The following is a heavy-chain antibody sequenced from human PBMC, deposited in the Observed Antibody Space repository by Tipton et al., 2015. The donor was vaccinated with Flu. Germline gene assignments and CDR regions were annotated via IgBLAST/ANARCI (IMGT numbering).Heavy chain of an antibody. CDR2: FYYSGST. J-gene: IGHJ4*02. Sequence: TLSLTCTVSGGSISSYYWSWIRQPPGKRLEWIGYFYYSGSTNYNPSLKSRVTISVDTSKKQFSLNLSSVTAADTAVYYCVRGGCSRTSCSPLDYWGQGTLVTASS. CDR3: VRGGCSRTSCSPLDY. D-gene: IGHD2-2*01. V-gene: IGHV4-59*01. CDR1: GGSISSYY.